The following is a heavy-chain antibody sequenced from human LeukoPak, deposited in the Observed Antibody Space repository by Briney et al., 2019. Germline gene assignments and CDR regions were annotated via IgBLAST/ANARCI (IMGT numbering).Heavy chain of an antibody. Sequence: GGSLRLSCAASGFTFSSYAMSWVRQAPGKGLEWVSAISGSGGSTYYADSVKGRFTISRDNSKNTLYLQMNSLRAEDAAVDYCAKVSTTAEYFQHWGQGTLVTVSS. V-gene: IGHV3-23*01. D-gene: IGHD1-1*01. CDR3: AKVSTTAEYFQH. CDR2: ISGSGGST. J-gene: IGHJ1*01. CDR1: GFTFSSYA.